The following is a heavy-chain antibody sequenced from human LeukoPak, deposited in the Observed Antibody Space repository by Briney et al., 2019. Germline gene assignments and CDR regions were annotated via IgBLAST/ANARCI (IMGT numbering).Heavy chain of an antibody. CDR2: IGSSGRTT. Sequence: GGSLRLSCAASGFTFSSYEMNWVRQAPGKGLEWVSYIGSSGRTTYYADSVKGRFTISRDNANNSLYLQMNSLRAEDTAVYYCARGDRYDAFDIWGQGTMVTVSS. CDR3: ARGDRYDAFDI. D-gene: IGHD1-1*01. V-gene: IGHV3-48*03. CDR1: GFTFSSYE. J-gene: IGHJ3*02.